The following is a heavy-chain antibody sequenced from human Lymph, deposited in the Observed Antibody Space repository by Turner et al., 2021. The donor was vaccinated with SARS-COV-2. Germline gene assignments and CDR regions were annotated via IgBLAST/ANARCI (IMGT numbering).Heavy chain of an antibody. V-gene: IGHV3-30*04. CDR1: GFTFSSYA. J-gene: IGHJ4*02. CDR2: ISYDGSDK. CDR3: ARDRDSSGWVDY. Sequence: QVQLVESGGGVVQPGRSLRLSCAASGFTFSSYAMHWVRQAPGKGLEWVAFISYDGSDKYYADSVKGRFTFSRYNSKNTLYLQMNSLRAEDTAVYYCARDRDSSGWVDYWGQGTLVTVSS. D-gene: IGHD3-22*01.